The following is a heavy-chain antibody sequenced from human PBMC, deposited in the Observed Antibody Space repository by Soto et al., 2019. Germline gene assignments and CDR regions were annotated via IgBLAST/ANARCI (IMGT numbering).Heavy chain of an antibody. V-gene: IGHV5-51*01. CDR3: ARHGFYGDYSSNYFDP. CDR1: GYSFSNWW. D-gene: IGHD4-17*01. CDR2: IYPSDSQT. Sequence: GESLKISCKGSGYSFSNWWIAWVRQMPGKGLEYMGIIYPSDSQTRYSPSFQGQVTISADKSISTAYLQWSSLKASDTAIYYCARHGFYGDYSSNYFDPWGQGTLGTSPQ. J-gene: IGHJ5*02.